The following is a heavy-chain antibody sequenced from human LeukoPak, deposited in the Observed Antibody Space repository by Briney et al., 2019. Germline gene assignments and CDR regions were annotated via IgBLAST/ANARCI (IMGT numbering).Heavy chain of an antibody. D-gene: IGHD3-9*01. Sequence: SSVKVSCKASGGTFSSYAISWVRQAPGQGLEWMGRIIPIFGTANYAQKFQGRVTITTDESTSTAYMELSSLRSEDTAVYYCASLETCYDILTGPTPNWFDPWGQGTLVTVSS. CDR3: ASLETCYDILTGPTPNWFDP. J-gene: IGHJ5*02. CDR2: IIPIFGTA. CDR1: GGTFSSYA. V-gene: IGHV1-69*05.